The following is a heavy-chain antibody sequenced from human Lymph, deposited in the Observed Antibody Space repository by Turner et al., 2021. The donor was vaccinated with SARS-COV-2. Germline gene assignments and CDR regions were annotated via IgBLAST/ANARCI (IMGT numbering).Heavy chain of an antibody. CDR3: AKDPGYCSGGSCYSRTYFDF. D-gene: IGHD2-15*01. J-gene: IGHJ4*02. CDR1: GSTFDDYA. V-gene: IGHV3-43*02. CDR2: ISVDGGGT. Sequence: EVQLVESGGGVVQPGGCRRLSCAASGSTFDDYAMHWVRQAPGKGLELVSLISVDGGGTYYADSVKGRFTISRDNSKNSLSLQMNSLRAEDTALYYCAKDPGYCSGGSCYSRTYFDFWGQGTLVTVSA.